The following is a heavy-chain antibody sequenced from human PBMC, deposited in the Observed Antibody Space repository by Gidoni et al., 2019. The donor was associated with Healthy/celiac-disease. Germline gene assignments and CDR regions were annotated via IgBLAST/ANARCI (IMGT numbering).Heavy chain of an antibody. J-gene: IGHJ4*02. CDR3: ASTRYDSSGYYIQDY. D-gene: IGHD3-22*01. CDR1: GGSFSGYY. Sequence: QVQLQQWGAGLLKPSETLSLTCAVYGGSFSGYYWSWIRQPPGKGLEWIGEINHSGSTNYNPSIKSRFTISVDTSKKQCSMKRSSGTDADTAVYYCASTRYDSSGYYIQDYWGQGTLVTVSS. CDR2: INHSGST. V-gene: IGHV4-34*01.